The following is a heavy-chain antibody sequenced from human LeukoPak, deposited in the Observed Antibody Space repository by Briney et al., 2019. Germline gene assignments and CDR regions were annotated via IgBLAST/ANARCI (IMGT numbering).Heavy chain of an antibody. CDR2: ISSSSSTI. D-gene: IGHD3-10*01. Sequence: GGSLRHSCAASGFTFSSYSMNWVRQAPGKGLEWVSYISSSSSTIYYADSVKGRFTISRDNSKNTLYLEMNSLRVEDTAVYYCSCDGAYGSGSSPPYYYYMDVWGKGTTVTVSS. CDR3: SCDGAYGSGSSPPYYYYMDV. CDR1: GFTFSSYS. V-gene: IGHV3-48*01. J-gene: IGHJ6*03.